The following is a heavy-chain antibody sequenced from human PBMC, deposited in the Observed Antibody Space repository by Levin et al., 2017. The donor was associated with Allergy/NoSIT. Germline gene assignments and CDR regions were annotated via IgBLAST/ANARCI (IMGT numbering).Heavy chain of an antibody. CDR2: ISGSGGST. CDR1: GFTFSSYA. V-gene: IGHV3-23*01. J-gene: IGHJ4*02. D-gene: IGHD4-17*01. CDR3: AKVGRLRDPFDY. Sequence: ETLSLTCAASGFTFSSYAMSWVRQAPGKGLEWVSAISGSGGSTYYADSVKGRFTISRDNSKNKLYLQMNSLRAEDTAVYYCAKVGRLRDPFDYWGQGTLVTVSS.